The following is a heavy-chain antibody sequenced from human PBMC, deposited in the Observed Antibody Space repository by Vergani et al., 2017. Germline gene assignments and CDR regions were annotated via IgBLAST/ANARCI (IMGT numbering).Heavy chain of an antibody. Sequence: EVQLLQSGGGLVQPGGSLRLSCVASGVTLDNYGTTWVRQAPGKGLEWVAPIRSTDGRKNYADSLMARFIMSRHTYKNIRYLDMHSLRVAITAVYYCARDRFLWTVPDCFDVWGPGTVVAVS. D-gene: IGHD3/OR15-3a*01. CDR3: ARDRFLWTVPDCFDV. CDR1: GVTLDNYG. J-gene: IGHJ3*01. V-gene: IGHV3-23*01. CDR2: IRSTDGRK.